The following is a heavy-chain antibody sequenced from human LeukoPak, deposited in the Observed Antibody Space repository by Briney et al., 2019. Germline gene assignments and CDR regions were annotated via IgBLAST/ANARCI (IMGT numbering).Heavy chain of an antibody. D-gene: IGHD6-13*01. Sequence: GGSLRLSCAASGFTVSSNYMSWVRQAPGKGLEWVSVIYSGGSTYYADSVKGRFTISRDNSKNTLYLQMNSLRDEDTAEYYCARGVAAAGTTLDYWGQGTLVTVSS. CDR2: IYSGGST. CDR3: ARGVAAAGTTLDY. CDR1: GFTVSSNY. J-gene: IGHJ4*02. V-gene: IGHV3-66*01.